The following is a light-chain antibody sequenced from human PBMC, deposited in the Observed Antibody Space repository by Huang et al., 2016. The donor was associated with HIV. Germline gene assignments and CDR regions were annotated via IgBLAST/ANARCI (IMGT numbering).Light chain of an antibody. Sequence: DIQMTQSPSSVSASVGDRVTITCRASQGISNWLAWYQQKPGKAPTLLIYGATNLQRGAPSRFIGGGSGTFFTLTISSRQPEDSAIYYCQQANSFPELSFGGGTRVEI. J-gene: IGKJ4*01. CDR3: QQANSFPELS. V-gene: IGKV1-12*01. CDR1: QGISNW. CDR2: GAT.